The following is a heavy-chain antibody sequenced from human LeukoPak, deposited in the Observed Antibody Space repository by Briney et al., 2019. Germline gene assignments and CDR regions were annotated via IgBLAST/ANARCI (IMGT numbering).Heavy chain of an antibody. CDR2: ISAGGGTT. J-gene: IGHJ4*02. Sequence: GGSLRLSCAASGFTFSAYAMSWVRQAPGQGLESVSAISAGGGTTFYADSVKGRFTISRDQSKNTLYLQMNSLRAEDTAVYYCAKDRDGGSNTRAKGFDYWGQGTLVTVSS. CDR1: GFTFSAYA. D-gene: IGHD3-10*01. CDR3: AKDRDGGSNTRAKGFDY. V-gene: IGHV3-23*01.